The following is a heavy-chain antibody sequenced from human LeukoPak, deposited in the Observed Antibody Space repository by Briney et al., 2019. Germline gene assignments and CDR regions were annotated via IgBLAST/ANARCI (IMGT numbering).Heavy chain of an antibody. J-gene: IGHJ4*02. D-gene: IGHD3-3*01. V-gene: IGHV3-23*01. CDR1: GFTFSSYS. Sequence: GGSLRLSCAASGFTFSSYSMNWVRQAPGKGLEWVSAISGSGGSTYYADSVKGRFTISRDNSKNTLYLQMNSLRAEDTAVYYCAKVPTYYDFWSGYSYFDYWGQGTLVTVSS. CDR2: ISGSGGST. CDR3: AKVPTYYDFWSGYSYFDY.